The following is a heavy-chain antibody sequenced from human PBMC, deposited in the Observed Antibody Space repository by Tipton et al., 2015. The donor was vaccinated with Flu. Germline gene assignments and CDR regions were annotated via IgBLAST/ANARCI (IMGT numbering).Heavy chain of an antibody. J-gene: IGHJ4*02. D-gene: IGHD3-22*01. Sequence: SLRLSCAASGFTFSSYRMHWVRQAPGKGLVWVSRINSDGSSTSYADSVKGRFTISRDNAKNTLYLQMNSLRAEDTAVYYCASLWGDYYDSSGYSAFDYWGQGTLVTVSS. CDR3: ASLWGDYYDSSGYSAFDY. CDR1: GFTFSSYR. CDR2: INSDGSST. V-gene: IGHV3-74*01.